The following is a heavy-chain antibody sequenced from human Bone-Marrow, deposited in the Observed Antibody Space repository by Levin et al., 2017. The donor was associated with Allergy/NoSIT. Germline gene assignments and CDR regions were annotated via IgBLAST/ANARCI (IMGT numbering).Heavy chain of an antibody. CDR3: ARGGNGFDP. CDR2: IFTTGST. Sequence: PSETLSLTCLVSGGSNSNYYWSWIRQPAGKGLEWIGNIFTTGSTNYNPSLKNRVTMSMGPSKNQFSLNLTSVTAADTAVYYCARGGNGFDPWGQGTPVTVSS. V-gene: IGHV4-4*07. J-gene: IGHJ5*02. D-gene: IGHD3-10*01. CDR1: GGSNSNYY.